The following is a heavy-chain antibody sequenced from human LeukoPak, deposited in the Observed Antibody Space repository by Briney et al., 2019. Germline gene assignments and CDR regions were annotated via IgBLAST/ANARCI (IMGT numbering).Heavy chain of an antibody. V-gene: IGHV3-23*01. J-gene: IGHJ4*02. CDR2: ISGSGGNT. Sequence: GGSLRLSCAASGFTLKNHAMNWVRQAPGKGLEWVSAISGSGGNTYYADSVKGRFTISRDNSKNTLYLQMNSLRAEDTAVYYCARGHPHGYWGQGTLVTVSS. CDR3: ARGHPHGY. CDR1: GFTLKNHA. D-gene: IGHD3-16*01.